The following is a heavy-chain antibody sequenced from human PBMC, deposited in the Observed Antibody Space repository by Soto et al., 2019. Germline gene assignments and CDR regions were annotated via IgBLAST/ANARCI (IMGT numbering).Heavy chain of an antibody. Sequence: GGSLRLSCAASGFTFSSYSMNWVRQAPGKGLEWVSAISGSGGSTYYADSVKGRFTISRDNSKNTLYLQMNSLRAEDTAVYYCAKDLDIVVVVADSFDYWGQGTLVTVSS. CDR2: ISGSGGST. CDR1: GFTFSSYS. V-gene: IGHV3-23*01. CDR3: AKDLDIVVVVADSFDY. D-gene: IGHD2-15*01. J-gene: IGHJ4*02.